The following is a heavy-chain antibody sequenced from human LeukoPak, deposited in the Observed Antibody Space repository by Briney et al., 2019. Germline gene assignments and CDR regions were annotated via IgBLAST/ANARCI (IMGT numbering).Heavy chain of an antibody. Sequence: SVKVSCKASGGTFSSYAISWVRQAPGQGLEWMGRIIPILGIANYAQKFQGRVTITADKFTSTAYMELSSLRSEDTAVYYCARFVEMATIRNPRGSWFDPWGQGTLVTVSS. CDR1: GGTFSSYA. D-gene: IGHD5-24*01. J-gene: IGHJ5*02. CDR2: IIPILGIA. V-gene: IGHV1-69*04. CDR3: ARFVEMATIRNPRGSWFDP.